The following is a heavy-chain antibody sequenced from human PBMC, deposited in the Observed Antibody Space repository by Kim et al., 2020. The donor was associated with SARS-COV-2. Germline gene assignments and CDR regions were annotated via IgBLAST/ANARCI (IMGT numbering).Heavy chain of an antibody. Sequence: SETLSLTCTVSGGSISSSSYYWGWIRQPPGKGLEWIGSIYYSGSTYYNPSIKSRVTISVDTSKNQFSLKLSSVTAADTAVYYCASQNRVELGMIVVVIGAFDIWGQGTMVTVSS. V-gene: IGHV4-39*01. CDR2: IYYSGST. CDR3: ASQNRVELGMIVVVIGAFDI. D-gene: IGHD3-22*01. J-gene: IGHJ3*02. CDR1: GGSISSSSYY.